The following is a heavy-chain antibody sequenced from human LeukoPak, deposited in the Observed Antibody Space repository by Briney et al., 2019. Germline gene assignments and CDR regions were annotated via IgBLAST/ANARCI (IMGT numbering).Heavy chain of an antibody. J-gene: IGHJ4*02. Sequence: GRSLRLSCAASGFTFDDYAMHWVRQAPGKGLEWVSGISWNSGSIVYADSVKGRFTISRDNAKNSLYLQMNSLIAEDMALYYCAKDFNFYGSGSYLDYWGQGTLVTVSS. V-gene: IGHV3-9*03. CDR3: AKDFNFYGSGSYLDY. CDR2: ISWNSGSI. D-gene: IGHD3-10*01. CDR1: GFTFDDYA.